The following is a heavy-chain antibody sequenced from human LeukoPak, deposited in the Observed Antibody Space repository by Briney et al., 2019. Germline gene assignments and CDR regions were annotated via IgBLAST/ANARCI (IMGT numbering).Heavy chain of an antibody. CDR2: INPNSGGT. Sequence: PGASVKVSCKASGYTFTGYYMHWVRQAPGQGLEWMGWINPNSGGTNYAQKFQGRVTMTRDTSISTAYMELSRLRSDDTAVYYCATRQQLQTTYYYYGMDVWGQGTTVTVSS. J-gene: IGHJ6*02. CDR3: ATRQQLQTTYYYYGMDV. D-gene: IGHD6-13*01. V-gene: IGHV1-2*02. CDR1: GYTFTGYY.